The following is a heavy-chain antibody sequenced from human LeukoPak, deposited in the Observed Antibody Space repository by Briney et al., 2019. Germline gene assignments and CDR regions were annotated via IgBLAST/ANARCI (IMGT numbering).Heavy chain of an antibody. D-gene: IGHD2-2*01. CDR2: INPNSGGT. CDR1: GYTFTGYY. J-gene: IGHJ4*02. V-gene: IGHV1-2*02. CDR3: AREEHCSSTSCSNFDY. Sequence: ASVKVSCKASGYTFTGYYMHWVRQAPGQGLEWMGWINPNSGGTNYAQKFQGRVTMTRDTSISTAYMELSRLRSDDTAVYYCAREEHCSSTSCSNFDYWGQGTLVTVSS.